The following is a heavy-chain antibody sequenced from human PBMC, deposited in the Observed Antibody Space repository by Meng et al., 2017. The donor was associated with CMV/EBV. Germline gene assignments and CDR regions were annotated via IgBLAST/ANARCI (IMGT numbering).Heavy chain of an antibody. CDR1: GGSMRSSSFY. CDR2: IYYSGST. J-gene: IGHJ4*02. V-gene: IGHV4-39*07. CDR3: ARDSSRWVTKYYFDY. D-gene: IGHD4-17*01. Sequence: QGTCPGMVTPSVPLSPPCACSGGSMRSSSFYWGLIRQPPGKGLELIGSIYYSGSTYYIPSLKSRVTISVDTSKNQFSLKLSSVTAADTAVYYCARDSSRWVTKYYFDYWGQGTLVTVSS.